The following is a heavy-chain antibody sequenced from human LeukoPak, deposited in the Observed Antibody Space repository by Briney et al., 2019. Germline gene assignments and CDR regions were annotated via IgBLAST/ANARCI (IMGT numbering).Heavy chain of an antibody. CDR1: GFTFDDYT. V-gene: IGHV3-43*01. J-gene: IGHJ6*02. CDR3: AKDISSSPGYYYGMDV. CDR2: ISWDGGST. D-gene: IGHD6-6*01. Sequence: GGSLRLSCAASGFTFDDYTMHWVRQAPGKGLEWVSLISWDGGSTYYADSVKGRFTISRDNSKNSLYLQMNSLRTEDTALYYCAKDISSSPGYYYGMDVWGQGTTVTVSS.